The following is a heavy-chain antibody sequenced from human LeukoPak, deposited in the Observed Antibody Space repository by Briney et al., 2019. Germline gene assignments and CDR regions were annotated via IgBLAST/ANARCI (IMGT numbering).Heavy chain of an antibody. CDR2: VSGTGGST. D-gene: IGHD3-10*01. J-gene: IGHJ4*02. Sequence: GGSLRLSCAASGFTFSSYAMSWVRQAPGKGLEWVSGVSGTGGSTYYADSVKGRFTISRDNSKNTLYLQVNSLRAEDTAVYYCAKDRAGSGSPYYFDYWGQGTLVAVSS. CDR1: GFTFSSYA. V-gene: IGHV3-23*01. CDR3: AKDRAGSGSPYYFDY.